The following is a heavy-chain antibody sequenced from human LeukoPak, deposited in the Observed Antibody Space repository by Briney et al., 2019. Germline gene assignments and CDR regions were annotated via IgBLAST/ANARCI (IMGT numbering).Heavy chain of an antibody. CDR1: GGSISSTSYY. J-gene: IGHJ4*02. Sequence: PSETLSLTCTVSGGSISSTSYYWGWIRQPPGKGLEWIGSIYYRGSTYYNPSLMSRVTISLDTSKNQFSLTLRSVTAADTAVYYCARHGDGYNPFDYWGQGILVTASS. D-gene: IGHD5-24*01. CDR2: IYYRGST. CDR3: ARHGDGYNPFDY. V-gene: IGHV4-39*01.